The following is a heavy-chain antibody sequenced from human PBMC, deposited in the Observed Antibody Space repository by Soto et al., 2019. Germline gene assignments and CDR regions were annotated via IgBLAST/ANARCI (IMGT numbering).Heavy chain of an antibody. Sequence: GGSLRLSCAASGFTFSDYYMSWVRQAPGKGLEWVSAISGGGGSTYYADSVKGRFTISRDNSKNTLYLQMNSLRAEDTAVYYCAKDDSSGYYYPRVGFDYWGQGTLVTVSS. D-gene: IGHD3-22*01. CDR1: GFTFSDYY. V-gene: IGHV3-23*01. CDR3: AKDDSSGYYYPRVGFDY. CDR2: ISGGGGST. J-gene: IGHJ4*02.